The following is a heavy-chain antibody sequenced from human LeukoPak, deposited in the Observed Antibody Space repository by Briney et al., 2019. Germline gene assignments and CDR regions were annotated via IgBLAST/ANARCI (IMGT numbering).Heavy chain of an antibody. CDR1: GYSISSGYY. CDR3: ARGVLRFLEWLSPSYYYYMDV. Sequence: KPSETLSLTCAVSGYSISSGYYWGWIRQPPGQGLECIGSIHHGGSTYYNSSLKSRVTISVDTSKNQFSLKLSSVTAADTAVYYCARGVLRFLEWLSPSYYYYMDVWGKGTTVTVSS. D-gene: IGHD3-3*01. V-gene: IGHV4-38-2*01. J-gene: IGHJ6*03. CDR2: IHHGGST.